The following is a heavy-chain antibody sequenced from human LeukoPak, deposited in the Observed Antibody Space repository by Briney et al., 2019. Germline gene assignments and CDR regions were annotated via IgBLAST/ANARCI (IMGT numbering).Heavy chain of an antibody. Sequence: SVKVSCKASGGTFSSYAISWVRQAPGQGLEWMGRIIPIFGTANYAQKFQGRVTITTDESTSTAYMELSSLRSEDTAVYYCASEVTGNYGDYVSYYYYMDVSGKGTTVTDSS. CDR2: IIPIFGTA. V-gene: IGHV1-69*05. D-gene: IGHD4-17*01. J-gene: IGHJ6*03. CDR3: ASEVTGNYGDYVSYYYYMDV. CDR1: GGTFSSYA.